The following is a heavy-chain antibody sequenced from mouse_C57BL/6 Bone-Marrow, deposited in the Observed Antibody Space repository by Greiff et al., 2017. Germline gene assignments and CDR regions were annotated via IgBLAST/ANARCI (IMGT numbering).Heavy chain of an antibody. CDR3: AGDSKGSYGYYDV. V-gene: IGHV1-53*01. J-gene: IGHJ1*03. CDR2: INPSNGGT. Sequence: VQLQQSGTELVKPGASVKLSCKASGYTFTSYWMHWVKQRPGQGLEWIGNINPSNGGTNYNEKFKSKATVTVDKSSSTAYMQLSSLTSADSAVYDCAGDSKGSYGYYDVWGKGTTVTVSA. D-gene: IGHD2-5*01. CDR1: GYTFTSYW.